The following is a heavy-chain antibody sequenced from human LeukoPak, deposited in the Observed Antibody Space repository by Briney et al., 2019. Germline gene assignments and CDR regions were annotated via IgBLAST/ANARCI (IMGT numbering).Heavy chain of an antibody. CDR1: GGTFSSYA. J-gene: IGHJ6*02. CDR2: IIPIFGTA. Sequence: SVKVSCKASGGTFSSYAISWVRQAPGQGLEWMGGIIPIFGTANYAQKFQGRVTITADESTSTAYMELSSLRSEDTAVSYCARGVVPAALLDYYYYYGMDVWGQGTTVTVSS. D-gene: IGHD2-2*01. V-gene: IGHV1-69*13. CDR3: ARGVVPAALLDYYYYYGMDV.